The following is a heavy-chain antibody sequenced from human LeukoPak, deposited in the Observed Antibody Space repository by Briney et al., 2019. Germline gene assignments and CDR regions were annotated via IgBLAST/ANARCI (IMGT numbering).Heavy chain of an antibody. V-gene: IGHV3-23*01. D-gene: IGHD1-26*01. CDR3: AKETSSGNFVTIDC. Sequence: GGSLRLSCAASGFTFRNYVMSWVRQVPGKGLEWVSAITGDGGGTNHADSVKGRFTISRDNSRNTLYLQMNSLRAEDTAVYYCAKETSSGNFVTIDCWGQEPWSPSPQ. CDR1: GFTFRNYV. J-gene: IGHJ4*01. CDR2: ITGDGGGT.